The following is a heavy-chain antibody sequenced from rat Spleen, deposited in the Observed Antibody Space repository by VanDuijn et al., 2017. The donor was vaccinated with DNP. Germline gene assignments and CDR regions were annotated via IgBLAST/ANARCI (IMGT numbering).Heavy chain of an antibody. CDR2: ISYDGSST. D-gene: IGHD1-12*02. CDR1: GFTFSDYY. CDR3: ANYYDGTYGGFAY. Sequence: EVQLVESDGGLVQPGRSLKLSCAASGFTFSDYYMAWVRQAPTKGLEWVATISYDGSSTYYRDSVKGRFTISRDNAKSTLYLQMDSLRSEDTATYYCANYYDGTYGGFAYWGQGTLVTVSS. J-gene: IGHJ3*01. V-gene: IGHV5-29*01.